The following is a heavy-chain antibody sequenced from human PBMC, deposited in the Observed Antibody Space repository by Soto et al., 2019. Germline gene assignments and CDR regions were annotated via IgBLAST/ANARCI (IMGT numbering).Heavy chain of an antibody. CDR2: INPNSGGT. CDR1: GYTFTGYY. J-gene: IGHJ4*02. D-gene: IGHD6-19*01. CDR3: ARGSAYSSGWSRFDC. Sequence: ASVKVSCKASGYTFTGYYMHWVRQAPGQGLEWMGWINPNSGGTDYAQKFQGRVTMTRDTSITTAYMELSRLRSEDTAVYYCARGSAYSSGWSRFDCWGQGTRVTVSS. V-gene: IGHV1-2*02.